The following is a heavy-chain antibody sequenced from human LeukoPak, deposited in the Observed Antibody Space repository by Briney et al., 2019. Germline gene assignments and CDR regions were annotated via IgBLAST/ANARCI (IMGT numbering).Heavy chain of an antibody. CDR2: INPSGGST. J-gene: IGHJ5*02. CDR3: ARDDIGYSSSSGFLIDP. V-gene: IGHV1-46*01. D-gene: IGHD6-6*01. Sequence: GASVEVSCKASGYTFTSYYMHWVRQAPGQGLEWMGIINPSGGSTSYAQKFQGRVTMTRDTSTSTVYMELSSLRFEDTAVYYCARDDIGYSSSSGFLIDPWGQGTLVTVSS. CDR1: GYTFTSYY.